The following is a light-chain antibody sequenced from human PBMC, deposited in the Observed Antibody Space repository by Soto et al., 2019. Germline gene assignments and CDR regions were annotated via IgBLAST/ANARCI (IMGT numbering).Light chain of an antibody. CDR3: SSYTSSSTRKV. CDR2: EVS. CDR1: SSDVGSYNR. J-gene: IGLJ2*01. V-gene: IGLV2-18*02. Sequence: QSALTQPPSVSGSPGQSVTISCTGTSSDVGSYNRVSWYQQPPGTAPKLMIYEVSNRPSGVPDRFSGSKSGNTASLTISGLQAEDEAEYYCSSYTSSSTRKVFGGGTQLTVL.